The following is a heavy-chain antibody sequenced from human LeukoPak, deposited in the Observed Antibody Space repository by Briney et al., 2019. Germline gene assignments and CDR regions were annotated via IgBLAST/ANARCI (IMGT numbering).Heavy chain of an antibody. J-gene: IGHJ4*02. CDR2: ISTSSGYV. V-gene: IGHV3-21*01. CDR1: GFTFSTYS. Sequence: PGGSLRLSCAASGFTFSTYSMNWVRQAPGKGLEWVSSISTSSGYVHYADSVKGRFTISRDNAKNSLYLQMNSLRAEDTAVYYCARGYDFYCSGGHCYSPRLSDYWGQGTLVTVSS. D-gene: IGHD2-15*01. CDR3: ARGYDFYCSGGHCYSPRLSDY.